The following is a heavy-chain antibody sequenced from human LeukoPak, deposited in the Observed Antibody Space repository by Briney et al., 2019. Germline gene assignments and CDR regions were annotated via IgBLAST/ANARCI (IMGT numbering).Heavy chain of an antibody. CDR3: ARGSSAGASLRYDY. D-gene: IGHD1-26*01. CDR1: GFTFSSYS. CDR2: SSTSSSTI. J-gene: IGHJ4*02. V-gene: IGHV3-48*01. Sequence: PGGSLRLSCTASGFTFSSYSMNWVRQAPGKGLEWFSYSSTSSSTIYNADSVKGRFTISRDDAKNSLYLQMNSLRAEDTAVYYCARGSSAGASLRYDYWGQGTLVTVSS.